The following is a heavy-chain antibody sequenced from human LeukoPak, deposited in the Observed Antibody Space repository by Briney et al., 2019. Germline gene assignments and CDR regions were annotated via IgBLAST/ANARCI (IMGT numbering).Heavy chain of an antibody. CDR1: GGSISSYY. D-gene: IGHD6-19*01. Sequence: PSETLSLTCTVSGGSISSYYWSWIRQPPGKGLEWIGYIYYSGSTNYNPSLKSRVAISVDTSKNQFSLKLSSVTAADTAVYYCARQDGSSSGWYEEVFFGYWGQGTLVTVSS. CDR3: ARQDGSSSGWYEEVFFGY. V-gene: IGHV4-59*08. CDR2: IYYSGST. J-gene: IGHJ4*02.